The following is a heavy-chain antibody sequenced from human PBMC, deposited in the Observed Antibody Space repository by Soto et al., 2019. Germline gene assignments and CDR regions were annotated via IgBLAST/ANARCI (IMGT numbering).Heavy chain of an antibody. Sequence: QVQLVESGGGVVQPGRSLRISCAASGFTFKNYGIHWVRQAPGKGLEWVAVIASDGDDKYYADSVKGRFTISRDNSRNTLYLQMNSLRPEDTAMYYCAKEGLELWSAFDYWGQGTLVTVSS. J-gene: IGHJ4*02. D-gene: IGHD3-10*01. V-gene: IGHV3-30*18. CDR1: GFTFKNYG. CDR2: IASDGDDK. CDR3: AKEGLELWSAFDY.